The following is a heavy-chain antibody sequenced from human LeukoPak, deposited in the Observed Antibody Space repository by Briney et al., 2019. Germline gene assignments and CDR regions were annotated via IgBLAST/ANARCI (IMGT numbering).Heavy chain of an antibody. D-gene: IGHD2-2*01. CDR2: INTNTGSP. CDR1: GYTFARYP. Sequence: ASVKVSCKTSGYTFARYPIHWVRQAPGRGLEWMGWINTNTGSPTYAQAFAGRFVFSLDTSVTTAYLQISSLRSADTAVYYCARSVVVPDALDYWGQGTLVTVSS. J-gene: IGHJ4*02. V-gene: IGHV7-4-1*02. CDR3: ARSVVVPDALDY.